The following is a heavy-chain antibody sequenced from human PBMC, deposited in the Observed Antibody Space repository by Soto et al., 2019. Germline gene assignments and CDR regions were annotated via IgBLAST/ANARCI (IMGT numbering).Heavy chain of an antibody. J-gene: IGHJ5*02. V-gene: IGHV4-39*01. CDR1: GGSISRSTYY. D-gene: IGHD2-2*01. Sequence: SETLSLTCTVSGGSISRSTYYWGWIRQPPGKGLEWIGSIYYSGSTYYRPSLKSRVTISVDTSKNQFSLKLSSVTAADTAVYYCARQVPAARRLGWSDPWGQGTLVTVSS. CDR2: IYYSGST. CDR3: ARQVPAARRLGWSDP.